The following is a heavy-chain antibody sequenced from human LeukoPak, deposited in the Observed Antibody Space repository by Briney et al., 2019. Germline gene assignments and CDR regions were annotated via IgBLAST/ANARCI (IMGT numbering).Heavy chain of an antibody. CDR1: GYTFMKYW. V-gene: IGHV5-51*01. Sequence: GESLKISCKGSGYTFMKYWIGWVRQMPGKGLEWMGIIYPGDSDTRYSPSFQGQVTISADKSINTAYLQWNSLKASDTAMYYCVRATAVPGTGMDFLDYWGQGTLVTVSS. J-gene: IGHJ4*01. CDR3: VRATAVPGTGMDFLDY. CDR2: IYPGDSDT. D-gene: IGHD6-19*01.